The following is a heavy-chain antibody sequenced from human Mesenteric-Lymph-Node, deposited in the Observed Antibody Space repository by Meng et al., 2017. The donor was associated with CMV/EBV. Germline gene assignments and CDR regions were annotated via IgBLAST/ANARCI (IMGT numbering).Heavy chain of an antibody. CDR1: GFTFSSYA. Sequence: GESLKISCAASGFTFSSYAMSWVRQAPGKGLEWVSRIHSDGSIAYYADSVKGRFTISRDNAKNTVDLQMNNLRAEDTAVYFCARGSEYCSSTSCYYFYWGQGTLVTVSS. V-gene: IGHV3-74*01. CDR2: IHSDGSIA. CDR3: ARGSEYCSSTSCYYFY. J-gene: IGHJ4*02. D-gene: IGHD2-2*01.